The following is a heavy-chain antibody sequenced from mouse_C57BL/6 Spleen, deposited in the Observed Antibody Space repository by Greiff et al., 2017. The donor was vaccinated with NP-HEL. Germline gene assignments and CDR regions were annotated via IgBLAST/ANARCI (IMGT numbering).Heavy chain of an antibody. J-gene: IGHJ4*01. Sequence: EVKLMESGGGLVKPGGSLKLSCAASGFTFSDYGMHWVRQAPEKGLEWVAYISSGSSTIYYADTVKGRFTISRDNAKNTLFLQLTSLRSEDTAMYYCARGDTTDEGDYWGQGTSVTVSS. V-gene: IGHV5-17*01. CDR2: ISSGSSTI. D-gene: IGHD1-1*01. CDR1: GFTFSDYG. CDR3: ARGDTTDEGDY.